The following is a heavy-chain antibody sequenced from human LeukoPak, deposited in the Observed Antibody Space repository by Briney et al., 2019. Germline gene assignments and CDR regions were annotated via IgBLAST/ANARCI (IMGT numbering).Heavy chain of an antibody. CDR3: ARVYRRDGYSHYFDY. D-gene: IGHD5-24*01. Sequence: SETLSLTCTVSGGSISIHYWSWIRQPPGKGLEWIGYIYYSGSTNYNPSLKSRVTISVDTSKNQFSLKLSSVTAADTAVYYCARVYRRDGYSHYFDYWGQGTLVTVSS. CDR1: GGSISIHY. V-gene: IGHV4-59*11. J-gene: IGHJ4*02. CDR2: IYYSGST.